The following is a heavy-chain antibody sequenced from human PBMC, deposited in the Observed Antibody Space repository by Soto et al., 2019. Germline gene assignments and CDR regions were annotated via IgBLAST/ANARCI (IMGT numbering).Heavy chain of an antibody. J-gene: IGHJ6*02. D-gene: IGHD4-4*01. V-gene: IGHV3-30-3*01. CDR2: ILYVGSNK. Sequence: QVQLVESGGGVVQPGRSLRLSCEASGFTFSSYAMHWVRQAPGKGLEWMAVILYVGSNKYYADSVKGRFTILRDNSNNTLYLQKNSLGSEDMAVNYCTKDDIGDNSISPYSYEMDVWGHGPTVTDSS. CDR3: TKDDIGDNSISPYSYEMDV. CDR1: GFTFSSYA.